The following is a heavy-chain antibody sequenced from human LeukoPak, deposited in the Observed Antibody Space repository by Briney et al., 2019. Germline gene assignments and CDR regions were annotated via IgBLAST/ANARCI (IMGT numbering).Heavy chain of an antibody. CDR2: ISSSGGST. Sequence: PGGSLRLSCAASRFTFSSYGMSWVRQAPGKGLEWVSGISSSGGSTYYADSVKGRFTISRDNSRNTLYLQMNSLRAEDTAVYYCAKHGSGSYYNYYMDVWGKGTTVTISS. CDR1: RFTFSSYG. J-gene: IGHJ6*03. V-gene: IGHV3-23*01. CDR3: AKHGSGSYYNYYMDV. D-gene: IGHD3-10*01.